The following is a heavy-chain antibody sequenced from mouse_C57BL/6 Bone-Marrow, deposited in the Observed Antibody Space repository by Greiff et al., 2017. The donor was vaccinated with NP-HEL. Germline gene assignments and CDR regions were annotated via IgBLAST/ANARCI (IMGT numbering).Heavy chain of an antibody. D-gene: IGHD1-1*01. CDR3: ARGATVVGVPISWFAY. CDR1: GYTFTSYW. J-gene: IGHJ3*01. CDR2: IDPNSGGT. V-gene: IGHV1-72*01. Sequence: QVQLQHPGAELVKPGASVKLSCKASGYTFTSYWMHWVKQRPGRGLEWIGRIDPNSGGTKYNEKFKSKATLTVDKPSSTAYMQLSSLTSEDSAVYYCARGATVVGVPISWFAYWGQGTLVTVSA.